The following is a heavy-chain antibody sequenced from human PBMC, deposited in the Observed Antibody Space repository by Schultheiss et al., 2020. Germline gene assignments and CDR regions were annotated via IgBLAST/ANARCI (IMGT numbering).Heavy chain of an antibody. CDR2: INHSGST. J-gene: IGHJ4*02. V-gene: IGHV4-4*07. D-gene: IGHD6-19*01. CDR1: GGSTSSYY. Sequence: SQTLSLTCTVSGGSTSSYYWSWIRQPAGKGLEWTGEINHSGSTNYNPSLKSRVTMSVDTSKNQFSLKLSSVTAADTAVYYCARSQWLAHYFDYWGQGTLVTVSS. CDR3: ARSQWLAHYFDY.